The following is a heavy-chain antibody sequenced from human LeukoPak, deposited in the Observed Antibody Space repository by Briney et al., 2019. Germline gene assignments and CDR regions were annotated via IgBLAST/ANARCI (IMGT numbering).Heavy chain of an antibody. CDR2: INPSGGST. D-gene: IGHD3-9*01. V-gene: IGHV1-46*01. CDR1: GYTFTSYY. J-gene: IGHJ5*02. CDR3: ARDPVAGLTGYYKGWFDP. Sequence: ASVKVSCKASGYTFTSYYMHWVRQAPGQGLEWMGIINPSGGSTSYAQKFQGRVTMTRDTSTSTVYMELSSLRSEDTAVYYCARDPVAGLTGYYKGWFDPWGQGTLVTVSS.